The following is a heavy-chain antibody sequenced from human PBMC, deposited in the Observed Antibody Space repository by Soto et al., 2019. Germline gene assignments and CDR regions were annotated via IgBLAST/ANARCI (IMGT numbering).Heavy chain of an antibody. CDR2: IHHSGTT. J-gene: IGHJ5*02. D-gene: IGHD2-2*01. CDR3: ARVRQYCSATSCYLDP. CDR1: GGSISSSNW. Sequence: SETLSLTCAVSGGSISSSNWWHWVRQPPGKGLEWIGEIHHSGTTNYNPSLKSRVAISVDKSKNQFSLKVNSVTAADTAVYYCARVRQYCSATSCYLDPWGQGTLVTVS. V-gene: IGHV4-4*02.